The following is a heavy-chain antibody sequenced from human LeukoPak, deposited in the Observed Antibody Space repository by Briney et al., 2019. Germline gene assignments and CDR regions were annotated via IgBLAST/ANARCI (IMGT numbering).Heavy chain of an antibody. CDR2: ISWNSGSI. V-gene: IGHV3-9*01. Sequence: PGRSLRLSCAASGFTFGDYAMHWVRQAPGKGLEWVSGISWNSGSIGYADSVKGRFTIFRDNAKNSLYLQMNSLRPGDTALYYCAKDFTPGGFGDAFDIWGQGTMVTVSS. CDR1: GFTFGDYA. J-gene: IGHJ3*02. CDR3: AKDFTPGGFGDAFDI. D-gene: IGHD3-3*01.